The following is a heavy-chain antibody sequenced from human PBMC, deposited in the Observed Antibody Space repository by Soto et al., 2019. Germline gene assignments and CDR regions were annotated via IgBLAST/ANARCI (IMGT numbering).Heavy chain of an antibody. CDR3: AKRTISGGMDV. CDR1: GFTFSSYG. V-gene: IGHV3-30*18. CDR2: ISYDGSNK. J-gene: IGHJ6*02. D-gene: IGHD3-3*01. Sequence: RLSCAASGFTFSSYGMHWVRQAPGKGLEWVAVISYDGSNKYYADSVKGRFTISRDNSKNTLYLQMNSLRAEDTAVYYCAKRTISGGMDVRGQGTTVTVSS.